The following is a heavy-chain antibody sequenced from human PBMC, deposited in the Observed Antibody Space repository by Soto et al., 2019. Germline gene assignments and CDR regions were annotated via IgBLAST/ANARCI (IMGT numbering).Heavy chain of an antibody. V-gene: IGHV3-23*01. D-gene: IGHD2-15*01. CDR1: GFTFSSYA. Sequence: GGSLRLSCAASGFTFSSYAMGWVRQGPGKGLEWVAVVSIGGSTHYADSVRGRFTISRDNSKNTLSLQMNSLTAEDTAVYFRAKRRGAGGHFDYWGQGALVTVSS. CDR2: VSIGGST. CDR3: AKRRGAGGHFDY. J-gene: IGHJ4*02.